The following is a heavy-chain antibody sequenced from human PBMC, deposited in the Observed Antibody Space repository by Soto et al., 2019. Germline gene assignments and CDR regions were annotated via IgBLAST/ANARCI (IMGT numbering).Heavy chain of an antibody. D-gene: IGHD4-17*01. Sequence: GESLKISCKGSGYSFTSYWIGWVRQMPGKGLEWMGIIYPGDSDTRYSPSFQGQVTISADKSISTAYLQWSSLKASDTAMYYCARPSDDSGNYMDSWGQRTLVTISS. CDR1: GYSFTSYW. J-gene: IGHJ4*02. CDR3: ARPSDDSGNYMDS. CDR2: IYPGDSDT. V-gene: IGHV5-51*01.